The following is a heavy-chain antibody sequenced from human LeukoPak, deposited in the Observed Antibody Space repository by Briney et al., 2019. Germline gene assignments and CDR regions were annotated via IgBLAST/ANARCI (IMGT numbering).Heavy chain of an antibody. D-gene: IGHD1-7*01. V-gene: IGHV7-4-1*02. CDR3: ARVAKLELRTALGY. CDR2: INTNTGNP. Sequence: ASVKVSCKASGYTFTSYAMNWVRQAPGQGLEWMGWINTNTGNPTYAQGFTGRFVFSLDTSVSTAYLQISSLKAEDTAVYYCARVAKLELRTALGYRGQGTLVTVSS. CDR1: GYTFTSYA. J-gene: IGHJ4*02.